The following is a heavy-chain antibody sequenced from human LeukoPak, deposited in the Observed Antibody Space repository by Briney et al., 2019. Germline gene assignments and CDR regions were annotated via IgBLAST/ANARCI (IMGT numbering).Heavy chain of an antibody. Sequence: HPGGSLRLSCAASGFTFSNYGMHWVRQAPGKGLEWVAVIWDDGSNEYYADSVKDRFTIFRDNRRNTLYLQMNSLRAEDTAVYSCARDHSGTQDYWGQGTLVTVSS. CDR1: GFTFSNYG. D-gene: IGHD1-1*01. V-gene: IGHV3-33*01. J-gene: IGHJ4*02. CDR2: IWDDGSNE. CDR3: ARDHSGTQDY.